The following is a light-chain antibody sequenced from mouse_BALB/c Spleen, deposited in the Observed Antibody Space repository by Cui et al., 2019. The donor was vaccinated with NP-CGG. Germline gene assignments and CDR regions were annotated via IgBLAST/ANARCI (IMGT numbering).Light chain of an antibody. CDR1: TWPVISSNY. V-gene: IGLV1*01. Sequence: QAVVTQESALTTSPGETVTLTCRSSTWPVISSNYANWVQEKPDHLFTGLIGGTNNRAPGVPARFSGSLIGDKAALTITGAQTEDETIYFCALWYSNHWVFGGGTKLTVL. CDR3: ALWYSNHWV. J-gene: IGLJ1*01. CDR2: GTN.